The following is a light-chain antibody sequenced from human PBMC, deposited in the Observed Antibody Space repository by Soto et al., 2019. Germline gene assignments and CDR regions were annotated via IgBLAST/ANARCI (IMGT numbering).Light chain of an antibody. CDR3: CSYAGSSTYVV. CDR1: SSDVGGYNY. Sequence: QSALTQPPSASGSPGQSVTISCTGTSSDVGGYNYVSWYQQHPGKAPKLMIYEVSKRPSGVSNRFSGSKSGNTASLTISGLQAEDEADYYCCSYAGSSTYVVFGGGTKVTVL. CDR2: EVS. V-gene: IGLV2-23*02. J-gene: IGLJ2*01.